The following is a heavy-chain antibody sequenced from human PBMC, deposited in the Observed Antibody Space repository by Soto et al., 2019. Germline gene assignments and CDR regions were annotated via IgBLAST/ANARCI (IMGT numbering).Heavy chain of an antibody. D-gene: IGHD2-21*02. J-gene: IGHJ6*02. Sequence: QVQLQQSGPGLVKPSQTLSLTCSVSGGSISSEYYHWTWIRQSPGKGLEWIGYIHYSGSSLYNPSFKSRITMSVDTSKNQFSLQLSSVSAADTAVYFCAREDDGGDRDYYGLDVWGQGTTVTVSS. V-gene: IGHV4-30-4*08. CDR1: GGSISSEYYH. CDR3: AREDDGGDRDYYGLDV. CDR2: IHYSGSS.